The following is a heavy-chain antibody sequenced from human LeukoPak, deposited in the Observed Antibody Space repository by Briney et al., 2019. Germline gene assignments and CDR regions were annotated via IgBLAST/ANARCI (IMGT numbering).Heavy chain of an antibody. CDR2: IYYSGST. D-gene: IGHD3-10*01. V-gene: IGHV4-59*01. J-gene: IGHJ4*02. Sequence: PSETLSLTCSVSGGSISGYYWSWIRQPPGQGLEWSGYIYYSGSTHYNPSLKSRVIISRDTSKNQFSLKLSSVTAADTAVYYCARGAPLLWFGELDYWGQGTLVTVSS. CDR1: GGSISGYY. CDR3: ARGAPLLWFGELDY.